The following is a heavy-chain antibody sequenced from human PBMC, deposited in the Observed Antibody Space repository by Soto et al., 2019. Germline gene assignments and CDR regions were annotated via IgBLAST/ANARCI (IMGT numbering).Heavy chain of an antibody. CDR3: AHGSRLDWFDP. CDR1: GGSISSYY. D-gene: IGHD2-2*01. V-gene: IGHV4-59*01. Sequence: QVQLQESGPGLVKPSETLSLTCTVSGGSISSYYWSWIRQPPGKGLEWIGYIYYSGSTNYNPSLMSRVTIHVGTCKNQVSLKTRSVSAADTAVYSCAHGSRLDWFDPWGQGALVAVST. J-gene: IGHJ5*02. CDR2: IYYSGST.